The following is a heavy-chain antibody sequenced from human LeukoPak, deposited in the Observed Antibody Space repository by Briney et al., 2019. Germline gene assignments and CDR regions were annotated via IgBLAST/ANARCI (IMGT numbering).Heavy chain of an antibody. CDR2: IYYSGST. J-gene: IGHJ4*02. CDR3: ARRDKGRPSPTDY. CDR1: GGSISSSSYY. V-gene: IGHV4-39*01. D-gene: IGHD2-2*01. Sequence: SETLYLTCTVSGGSISSSSYYWGWIRQPPGKGLEWIGSIYYSGSTYYNPSLKSRVTISVDTSKNQFSLKLSSVTAADTAVYYCARRDKGRPSPTDYWGQGTLVTVSS.